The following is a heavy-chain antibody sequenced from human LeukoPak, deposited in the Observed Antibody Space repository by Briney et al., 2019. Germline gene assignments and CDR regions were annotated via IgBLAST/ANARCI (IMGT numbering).Heavy chain of an antibody. CDR2: ISYDGRNE. D-gene: IGHD6-19*01. V-gene: IGHV3-30*18. J-gene: IGHJ4*02. Sequence: PGRSLRLSCAASGFTFSSYGTHWVRQAPGKGLEWVAVISYDGRNEYYADSVKGRFTISRDNSKNTLYLQMNSLRAEDTAVYFCAKELQVAGTFDYWGQGTLVTASS. CDR3: AKELQVAGTFDY. CDR1: GFTFSSYG.